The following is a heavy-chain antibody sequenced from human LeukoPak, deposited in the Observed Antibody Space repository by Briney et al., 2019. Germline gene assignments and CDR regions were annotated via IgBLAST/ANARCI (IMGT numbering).Heavy chain of an antibody. V-gene: IGHV3-23*01. Sequence: GGSLRLSCAASGFTLSSYAMSWFRQAAGKGLEWVSDLSDNGGAYTNYVGSVKGRFTISRDNSKNTLYLQMNSLRAEDTAVYYCARKWNGAFDIWDQGTMVTVSS. CDR3: ARKWNGAFDI. J-gene: IGHJ3*02. D-gene: IGHD1-1*01. CDR2: LSDNGGAYT. CDR1: GFTLSSYA.